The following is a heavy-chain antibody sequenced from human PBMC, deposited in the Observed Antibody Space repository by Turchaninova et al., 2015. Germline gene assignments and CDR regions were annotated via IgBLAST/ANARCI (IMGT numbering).Heavy chain of an antibody. CDR3: ARVSEAAAGLDY. CDR2: INTNTGNP. CDR1: GYTFTSYG. D-gene: IGHD6-13*01. Sequence: QVPLVQSGFEFKKPLAPGKGADKASGYTFTSYGRNGGRQAPGQGLEWMGWINTNTGNPTYAQGFTGRFVFSLDTSVSTAYLQICSLKAEDTAVYYCARVSEAAAGLDYWGQGTLVTVSS. V-gene: IGHV7-4-1*01. J-gene: IGHJ4*02.